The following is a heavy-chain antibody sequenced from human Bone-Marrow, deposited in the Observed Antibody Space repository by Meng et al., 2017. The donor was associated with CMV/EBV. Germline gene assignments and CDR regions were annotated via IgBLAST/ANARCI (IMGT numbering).Heavy chain of an antibody. Sequence: GSLRLSCTVYGGSFSGYYWNWIRQPPGKGLEWIGEISHSGNTNFNPSLKSRVTISVDTSKNQFSLKLNSVTAADTAVYYCARVSIFGVVPNWFDPWGQGTLVTVSS. CDR3: ARVSIFGVVPNWFDP. CDR1: GGSFSGYY. CDR2: ISHSGNT. V-gene: IGHV4-34*01. J-gene: IGHJ5*02. D-gene: IGHD3-3*01.